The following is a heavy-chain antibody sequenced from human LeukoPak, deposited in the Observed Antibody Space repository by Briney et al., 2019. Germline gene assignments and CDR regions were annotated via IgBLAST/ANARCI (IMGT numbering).Heavy chain of an antibody. V-gene: IGHV4-39*01. Sequence: SETLSLTCTVSGGSISSNAYYWAWIRQPPGKGLEWIGSIYSSVSTYYNPSLKSRVTISVDTSKNQSSLRLSSVTAADTALYYCAYSGSYGHLGYWGQGIPVTVSS. J-gene: IGHJ4*02. CDR1: GGSISSNAYY. CDR3: AYSGSYGHLGY. CDR2: IYSSVST. D-gene: IGHD1-26*01.